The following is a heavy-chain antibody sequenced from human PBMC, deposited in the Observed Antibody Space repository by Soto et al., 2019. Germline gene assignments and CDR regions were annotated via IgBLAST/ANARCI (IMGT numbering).Heavy chain of an antibody. D-gene: IGHD6-6*01. CDR3: AKDYSQLTLARYFQH. Sequence: PGGSLRLSCAASGFTFSSYAISWVRQAPGKGLEWVSAISGSGGSTYYADSVKGRFTISRDNSKNTLYLQMNSLRAEDTAVYYCAKDYSQLTLARYFQHWGQGTLVTVSS. CDR1: GFTFSSYA. V-gene: IGHV3-23*01. CDR2: ISGSGGST. J-gene: IGHJ1*01.